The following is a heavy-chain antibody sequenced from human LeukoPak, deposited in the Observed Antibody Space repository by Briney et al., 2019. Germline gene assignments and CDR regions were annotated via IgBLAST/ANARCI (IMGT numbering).Heavy chain of an antibody. CDR2: ISGSGGGT. CDR1: GFTFSSYA. J-gene: IGHJ4*02. CDR3: AKDRYYYDSSGYLDY. V-gene: IGHV3-23*01. D-gene: IGHD3-22*01. Sequence: GGSLRLSCAASGFTFSSYAMSWVRQAPGKGLEWVSAISGSGGGTYYADSVKGRFTISRDNSKNTLYLQMNSLRAEDTAVYYCAKDRYYYDSSGYLDYWGQGTLVTVSS.